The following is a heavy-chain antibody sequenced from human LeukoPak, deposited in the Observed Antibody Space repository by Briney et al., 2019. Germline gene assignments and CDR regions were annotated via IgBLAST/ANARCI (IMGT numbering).Heavy chain of an antibody. CDR3: TRGIRGGKPYCSGGSCFSDDHPLFDY. V-gene: IGHV1-69*13. CDR1: GGTFNTYA. D-gene: IGHD2-15*01. Sequence: ASVKVSCKASGGTFNTYAISWVRQAPGQGLEWMGGIIPAFATGNYAQKFQGRVTITADESTSTAYMELSSLRSDDMAVYYCTRGIRGGKPYCSGGSCFSDDHPLFDYWGQGTLVTVSS. J-gene: IGHJ4*02. CDR2: IIPAFATG.